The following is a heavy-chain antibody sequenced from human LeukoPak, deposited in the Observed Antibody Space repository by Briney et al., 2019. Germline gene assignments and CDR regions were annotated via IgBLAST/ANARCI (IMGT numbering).Heavy chain of an antibody. CDR2: INHSGST. Sequence: PSETLSLTCAVYGGSFSGYYWSGIRPPPGKGLEGIGEINHSGSTNYNPSLKSRVTISVDTPKNQFSLKLSSVTAADTAVYYCAREYPKGGSYRFDPWGQGTLVTVSS. J-gene: IGHJ5*02. CDR3: AREYPKGGSYRFDP. D-gene: IGHD1-26*01. CDR1: GGSFSGYY. V-gene: IGHV4-34*01.